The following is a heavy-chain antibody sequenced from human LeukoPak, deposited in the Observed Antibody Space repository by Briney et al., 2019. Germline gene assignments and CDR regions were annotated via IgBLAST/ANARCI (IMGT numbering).Heavy chain of an antibody. D-gene: IGHD3-22*01. CDR1: GDSVTSGKYF. CDR3: ARGKSIVVVITDPPLYYFDY. CDR2: ISYSGST. J-gene: IGHJ4*02. Sequence: PSETLSLTCTVSGDSVTSGKYFWTWIRQSPGEGLEWIGYISYSGSTNYNPSLKSRVTISVDTSKNQFSLKLSSVAAADTAVYYCARGKSIVVVITDPPLYYFDYWGQGTLVTVSS. V-gene: IGHV4-61*01.